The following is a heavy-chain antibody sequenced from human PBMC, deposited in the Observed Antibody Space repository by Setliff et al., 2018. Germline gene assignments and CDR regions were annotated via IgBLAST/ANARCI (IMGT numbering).Heavy chain of an antibody. Sequence: ASVKVSCKASGYTFTSYYMYWVRQAPGQGFEWMGTINTGGGSASIVDQFQGRVTMTTDTSTSTAYMEMRSLRSDDTAVYYCALSSLSLCSGGDCPNAFDVWGQGTLVTVSS. V-gene: IGHV1-46*01. CDR2: INTGGGSA. CDR3: ALSSLSLCSGGDCPNAFDV. J-gene: IGHJ3*01. CDR1: GYTFTSYY. D-gene: IGHD2-21*02.